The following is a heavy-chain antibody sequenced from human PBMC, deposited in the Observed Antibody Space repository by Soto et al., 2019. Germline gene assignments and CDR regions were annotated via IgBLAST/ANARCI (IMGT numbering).Heavy chain of an antibody. D-gene: IGHD6-19*01. CDR1: GFTFSSYG. CDR3: AKVGGWYFHYFDY. J-gene: IGHJ4*02. Sequence: QVQLVESGGGVVQPGGSLRLSCAASGFTFSSYGMHWVRQAPGKGLEWVAVISYDGSNKYYADSVKGRFTISRDNSKNTLYLQMNSLRAEDTAVYYCAKVGGWYFHYFDYWGQGTLVTVSS. V-gene: IGHV3-30*18. CDR2: ISYDGSNK.